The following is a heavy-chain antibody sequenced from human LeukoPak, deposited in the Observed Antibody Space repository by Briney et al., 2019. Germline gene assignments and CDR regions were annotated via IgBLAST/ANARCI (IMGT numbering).Heavy chain of an antibody. D-gene: IGHD6-13*01. V-gene: IGHV3-48*03. Sequence: GGSLRLSCAASGFTFSSYEMNWVRQAPGKGLEWVSYISGSGSTIYYADSVKGRFTISRDNAKNSLYLQMNSLRAEDTAVYYCARAAGGQQLVLSNWFDPWGQGTLVTVSS. J-gene: IGHJ5*02. CDR3: ARAAGGQQLVLSNWFDP. CDR2: ISGSGSTI. CDR1: GFTFSSYE.